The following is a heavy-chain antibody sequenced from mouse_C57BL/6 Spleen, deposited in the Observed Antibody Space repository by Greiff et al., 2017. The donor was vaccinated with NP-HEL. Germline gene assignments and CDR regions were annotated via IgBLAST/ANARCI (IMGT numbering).Heavy chain of an antibody. V-gene: IGHV2-2*01. CDR3: ARAYSNYEGPYAMDY. CDR2: IWSGGST. CDR1: GFSLTSYG. J-gene: IGHJ4*01. D-gene: IGHD2-5*01. Sequence: VKLVESGPGLVQPSQSLSITCTVSGFSLTSYGVHWVRQSPGKGLEWLGVIWSGGSTDYNAAFISRLSISKDNSKSQVFFKMNSLQADDTAIYYCARAYSNYEGPYAMDYWGQGTSVTVSS.